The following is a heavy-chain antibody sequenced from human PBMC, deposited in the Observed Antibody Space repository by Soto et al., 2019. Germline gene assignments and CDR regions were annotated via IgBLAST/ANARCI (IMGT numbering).Heavy chain of an antibody. CDR2: TYYRSKWYD. V-gene: IGHV6-1*01. CDR3: GRVRFEQHKSHFDY. J-gene: IGHJ4*02. Sequence: PSQTPSLTCAIFGDSMSSKSVAWNWIRQSPSRGLEWLGRTYYRSKWYDDYAVAVKSRIIIKQDTSKNQFSLQLNSGTPEDTAVYYCGRVRFEQHKSHFDYWGQGRVVSVS. D-gene: IGHD6-13*01. CDR1: GDSMSSKSVA.